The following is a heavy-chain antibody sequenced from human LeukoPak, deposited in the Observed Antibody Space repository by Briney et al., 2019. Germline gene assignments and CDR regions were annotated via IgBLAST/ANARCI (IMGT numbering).Heavy chain of an antibody. CDR3: ASTLAAGTSYFDY. CDR1: GYTFTGYF. J-gene: IGHJ4*02. CDR2: INPNSGGT. V-gene: IGHV1-2*02. Sequence: ASVKVSFKASGYTFTGYFIHWVRQAPGQGLEWMGWINPNSGGTYYAQKFQGRGTMTRDTSISTAYMELSRLTSDDTAVYYCASTLAAGTSYFDYWRQGTLVTVSS. D-gene: IGHD6-13*01.